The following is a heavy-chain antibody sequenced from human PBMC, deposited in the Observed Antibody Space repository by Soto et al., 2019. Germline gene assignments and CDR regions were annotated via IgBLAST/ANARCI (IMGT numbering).Heavy chain of an antibody. J-gene: IGHJ4*02. V-gene: IGHV4-4*02. CDR2: IYHSGST. CDR1: GGSISSSNW. CDR3: ARDRTCSGGSCYFDY. D-gene: IGHD2-15*01. Sequence: PSETLSLTCAVSGGSISSSNWWSWVRQPPGKGLEWIGEIYHSGSTNYNPSLKSRVTISVDKSKNQFSLKLSSVTAADTAVYYCARDRTCSGGSCYFDYWGQGTLVTVSS.